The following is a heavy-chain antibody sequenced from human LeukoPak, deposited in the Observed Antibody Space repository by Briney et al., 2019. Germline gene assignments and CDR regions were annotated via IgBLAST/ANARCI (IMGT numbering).Heavy chain of an antibody. CDR3: TRLYYYYGMDV. J-gene: IGHJ6*04. CDR2: IKSKTGGGTT. V-gene: IGHV3-15*01. CDR1: GFTFSNAW. Sequence: GGSLRLSCAASGFTFSNAWMSWVRQAPGKGLEWVGRIKSKTGGGTTDYAAPVKGRFTISRDDSKNTLYLQMNSLKTEDTAVYYCTRLYYYYGMDVWGKGTTVTVSS.